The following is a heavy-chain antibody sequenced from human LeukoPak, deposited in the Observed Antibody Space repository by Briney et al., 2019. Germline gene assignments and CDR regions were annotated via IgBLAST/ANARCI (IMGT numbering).Heavy chain of an antibody. CDR2: ISAYNGNT. CDR3: ARGVYPVYYYDSSGLMDV. CDR1: GYTFTSYD. D-gene: IGHD3-22*01. J-gene: IGHJ6*02. Sequence: GASVKVSCKASGYTFTSYDINWVRQATGQGLEWMGWISAYNGNTNYAQKLQGRVTMTTDTSTSTAYMELRSLRSDDTAVYYCARGVYPVYYYDSSGLMDVWGQGTTVTVSS. V-gene: IGHV1-18*01.